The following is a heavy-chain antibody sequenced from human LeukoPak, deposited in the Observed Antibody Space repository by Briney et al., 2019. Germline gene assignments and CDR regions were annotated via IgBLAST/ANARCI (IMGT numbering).Heavy chain of an antibody. J-gene: IGHJ5*02. Sequence: GASVKVSCKASGYTFTSYDINWVRQATGQGLEWMGWMNPNSGNTGYAQKFQGRVTMTRNTSIRTAYMELSSLRSEDTAVYYCARGRGKAAAGKKNWFDPWGQGTLVTVSS. V-gene: IGHV1-8*01. CDR3: ARGRGKAAAGKKNWFDP. CDR2: MNPNSGNT. D-gene: IGHD6-13*01. CDR1: GYTFTSYD.